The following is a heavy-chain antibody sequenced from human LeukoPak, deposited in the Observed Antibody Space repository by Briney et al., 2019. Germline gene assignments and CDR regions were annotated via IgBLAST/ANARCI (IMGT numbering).Heavy chain of an antibody. Sequence: EASVKVSCKASGYTFTNNYLHWVRQAPGQGLEWMGMIYPRDGSTSYAQNFQGRVTVTRDTSTTTVHMELRGLRPEDTAVYYCARDQEGFDYWGQGTVVTVSS. CDR2: IYPRDGST. CDR1: GYTFTNNY. V-gene: IGHV1-46*01. CDR3: ARDQEGFDY. J-gene: IGHJ4*02.